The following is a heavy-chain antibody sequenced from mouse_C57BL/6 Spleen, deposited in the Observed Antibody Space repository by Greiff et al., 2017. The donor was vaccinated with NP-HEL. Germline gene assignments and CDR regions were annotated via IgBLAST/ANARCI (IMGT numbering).Heavy chain of an antibody. Sequence: QVQLQQSGAELARPGASVKLSCKASGYTFTSYGISWVKQRTGQGLEWIGEIYPRSGNTYYNEKFKGKATLTADKSSSTACMELRSLTSEDSAVYFCARGWLLREGYAMDYWGQGTSVTVSS. V-gene: IGHV1-81*01. CDR1: GYTFTSYG. CDR2: IYPRSGNT. CDR3: ARGWLLREGYAMDY. D-gene: IGHD2-3*01. J-gene: IGHJ4*01.